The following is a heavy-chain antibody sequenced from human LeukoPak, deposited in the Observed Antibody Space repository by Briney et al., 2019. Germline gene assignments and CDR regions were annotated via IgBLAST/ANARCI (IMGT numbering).Heavy chain of an antibody. CDR3: ARDPTIVGATRIFDY. V-gene: IGHV1-2*02. J-gene: IGHJ4*02. CDR2: INPNSGGT. CDR1: GYTFTGYY. D-gene: IGHD1-26*01. Sequence: ASVKVSCKASGYTFTGYYMHWVRQAPGQGLEWMGWINPNSGGTNYAQKFQGRVTMTRDTSISTAYMELSRLRSDDTAVYYCARDPTIVGATRIFDYWGQGTLVTVSS.